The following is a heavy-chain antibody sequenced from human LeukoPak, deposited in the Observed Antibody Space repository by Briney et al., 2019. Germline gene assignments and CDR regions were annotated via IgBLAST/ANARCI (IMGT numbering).Heavy chain of an antibody. V-gene: IGHV3-30*03. CDR3: ATEKTKCGGDCYGFFGY. D-gene: IGHD2-21*02. CDR2: ISDDGSNK. Sequence: GRSLRLSCAASGFTFSTYGMHWVRQAPGKGLEWVAVISDDGSNKYYADSVKGRFTISRDNSKNTLYLQMNSLRAEDTAVYYCATEKTKCGGDCYGFFGYWGQGTLVTVSS. J-gene: IGHJ4*02. CDR1: GFTFSTYG.